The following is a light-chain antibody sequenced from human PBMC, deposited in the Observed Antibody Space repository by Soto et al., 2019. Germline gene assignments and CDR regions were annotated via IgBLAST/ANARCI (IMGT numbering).Light chain of an antibody. J-gene: IGKJ1*01. V-gene: IGKV3-20*01. Sequence: EIVLTQFPGTLSLSPGERATLSCRASQSVSSEYLAWYQQKPGQGPRPLMYGASNRATGIPDRFSGSGSGTDFTLTISRLEPEDFAVYYCQQYDSQPRTFGQGTKVEIK. CDR3: QQYDSQPRT. CDR2: GAS. CDR1: QSVSSEY.